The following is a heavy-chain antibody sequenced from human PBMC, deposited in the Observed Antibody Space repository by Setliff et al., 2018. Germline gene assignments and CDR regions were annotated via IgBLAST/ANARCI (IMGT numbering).Heavy chain of an antibody. CDR3: ARVATLIRGVTVNWFDP. CDR2: ISGYNGNT. Sequence: ASVKVSCKTSGYTFINYGLSWMRQAPGQGLEWMGWISGYNGNTDYAQNLQGRVTMTIDTSTSTAYMELSSLRSDDTAVYYCARVATLIRGVTVNWFDPWGQGTLVTVSS. D-gene: IGHD3-10*01. CDR1: GYTFINYG. J-gene: IGHJ5*02. V-gene: IGHV1-18*01.